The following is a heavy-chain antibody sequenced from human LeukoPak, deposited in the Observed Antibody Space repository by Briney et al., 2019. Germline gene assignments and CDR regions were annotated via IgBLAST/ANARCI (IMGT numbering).Heavy chain of an antibody. V-gene: IGHV4-39*01. J-gene: IGHJ5*02. Sequence: SETLSLTCTVSGGSISSSSYYWGWIRQPPGKGLEWIGSIYYSGSTYYNPSLKSRVTISVDTSKTQFSLKLSSVTAVDTAVYYCARHGAYCSSTSCHWARFDPWGQGTLVTVSS. CDR1: GGSISSSSYY. CDR2: IYYSGST. D-gene: IGHD2-2*01. CDR3: ARHGAYCSSTSCHWARFDP.